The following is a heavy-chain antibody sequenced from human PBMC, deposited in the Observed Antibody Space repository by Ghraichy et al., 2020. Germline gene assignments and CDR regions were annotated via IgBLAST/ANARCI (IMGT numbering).Heavy chain of an antibody. Sequence: GGSLRLSCAASGFTFSSYSMNWVRQAPGKGLEWVSYISSSSSTIYYADSVKGRFTISRDNAKTSLYLQMNSLRDEDTAVYYCASGEYSVSYYPYYGMDVWGHGTTVTVSS. CDR2: ISSSSSTI. CDR1: GFTFSSYS. J-gene: IGHJ6*02. CDR3: ASGEYSVSYYPYYGMDV. D-gene: IGHD1-26*01. V-gene: IGHV3-48*02.